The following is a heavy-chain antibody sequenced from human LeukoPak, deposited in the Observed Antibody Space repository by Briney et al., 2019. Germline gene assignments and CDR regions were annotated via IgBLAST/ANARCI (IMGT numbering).Heavy chain of an antibody. CDR1: GGSFSGYY. V-gene: IGHV4-34*01. CDR3: ARDRSSSSKGFDY. Sequence: SETLSLTCAVYGGSFSGYYWSWIRQPPGKGLEWIGEINHSGSTNYNPSLKSRVTISVDTSKNQFSLKLSSVTAADTAVYYCARDRSSSSKGFDYWGQGTLVTVSS. CDR2: INHSGST. J-gene: IGHJ4*02. D-gene: IGHD6-13*01.